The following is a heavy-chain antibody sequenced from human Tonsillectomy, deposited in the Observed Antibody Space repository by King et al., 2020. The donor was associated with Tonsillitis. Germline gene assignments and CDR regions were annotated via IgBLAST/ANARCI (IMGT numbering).Heavy chain of an antibody. Sequence: EVQLVESGGGLVKPGGSLRLSCAASGFTFSSYSMNWVRQAPGKGLEWVSSISSSSSYIYYADSVKGRFTISRDNAKNSLYLQMNSLRAEDTAVYYCARDLSRDGYNPYFDYWGQGTLVTVSS. D-gene: IGHD5-24*01. CDR1: GFTFSSYS. CDR3: ARDLSRDGYNPYFDY. V-gene: IGHV3-21*01. J-gene: IGHJ4*02. CDR2: ISSSSSYI.